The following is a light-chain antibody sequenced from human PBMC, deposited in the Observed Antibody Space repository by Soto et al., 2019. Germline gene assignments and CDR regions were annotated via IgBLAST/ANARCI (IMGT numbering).Light chain of an antibody. CDR2: DVN. CDR3: CSYAGSYTLV. V-gene: IGLV2-11*01. J-gene: IGLJ1*01. CDR1: SSDVGGYNY. Sequence: QSVLTQPRSVSGTPGQSVTISCTGTSSDVGGYNYVSWYQQHTGKAPKHMIYDVNKRPSGVPDRFSGSKSGNTASLTISGLQAEDEADYYCCSYAGSYTLVFGTGTKVTVL.